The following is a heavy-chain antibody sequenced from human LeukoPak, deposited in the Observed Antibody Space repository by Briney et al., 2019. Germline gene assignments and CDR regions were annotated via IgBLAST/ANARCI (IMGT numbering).Heavy chain of an antibody. J-gene: IGHJ5*02. D-gene: IGHD3-10*01. Sequence: ASVKVSCKASGYTFSAYHIHWVRQAPGQGLEWMGWINPNSGGTNFAPKFRGRVSMTRDTSLNTAYMELSSLRSDDTAVYYCARGDKKENLSGPSGYFDPWGQGSLVTVSS. CDR3: ARGDKKENLSGPSGYFDP. CDR1: GYTFSAYH. V-gene: IGHV1-2*02. CDR2: INPNSGGT.